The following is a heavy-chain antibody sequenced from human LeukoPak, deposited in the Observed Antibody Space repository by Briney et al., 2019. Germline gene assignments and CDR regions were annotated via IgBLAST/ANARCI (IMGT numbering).Heavy chain of an antibody. CDR1: GFTFSNYY. CDR2: ISTSGSTI. CDR3: ARDRFIVGATRTFRY. J-gene: IGHJ4*02. Sequence: GGSLRLSCAASGFTFSNYYMSWIRQAPGKGLEWVSHISTSGSTIYYADSVKGRFTISRDNAKNSLYLQMNSLRAEDTAVYYCARDRFIVGATRTFRYWGQRTLVTVSS. V-gene: IGHV3-11*04. D-gene: IGHD1-26*01.